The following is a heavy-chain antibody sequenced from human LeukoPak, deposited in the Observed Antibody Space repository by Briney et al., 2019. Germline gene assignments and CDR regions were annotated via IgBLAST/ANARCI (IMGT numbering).Heavy chain of an antibody. CDR1: GFTFSSYA. CDR3: PNNYAIFTASNSTGGYYFAY. D-gene: IGHD3-9*01. Sequence: GGSLRLSCAASGFTFSSYAMSGGPHAPAEELEWVSAISGSGGSTYYADSVKGRFTISRDNSKNTLYLKMTSLRAEDTAAHYCPNNYAIFTASNSTGGYYFAYWGPGTLVNVS. CDR2: ISGSGGST. J-gene: IGHJ4*02. V-gene: IGHV3-23*01.